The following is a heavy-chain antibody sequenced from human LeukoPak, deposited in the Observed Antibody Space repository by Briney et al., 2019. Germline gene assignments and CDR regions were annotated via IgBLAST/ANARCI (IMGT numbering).Heavy chain of an antibody. CDR1: GFIFSDYY. Sequence: GGSLRLSCAASGFIFSDYYMSWIRQAPGKGLEFVSYISSDGTANYYADSVKGRFTISGDNAQNSVYLEMTNLRAEDTAVYYCVREFWYRFDNWGQGTVVTVSS. CDR2: ISSDGTAN. D-gene: IGHD6-13*01. V-gene: IGHV3-11*04. CDR3: VREFWYRFDN. J-gene: IGHJ4*02.